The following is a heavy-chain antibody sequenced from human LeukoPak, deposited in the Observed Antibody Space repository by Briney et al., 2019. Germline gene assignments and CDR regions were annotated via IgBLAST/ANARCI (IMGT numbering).Heavy chain of an antibody. Sequence: PAETLSLTCTVFGDSISGSKYFWGWIRQPPGKGLEWIGNFYSGGSTYYSPSLKSRVTISVDTSKNQFSLKLSSVTAADTAVYYCARSHAYPPEGPARDYFDYWGQGTLVTVSS. CDR3: ARSHAYPPEGPARDYFDY. J-gene: IGHJ4*02. CDR2: FYSGGST. CDR1: GDSISGSKYF. D-gene: IGHD3-16*01. V-gene: IGHV4-39*07.